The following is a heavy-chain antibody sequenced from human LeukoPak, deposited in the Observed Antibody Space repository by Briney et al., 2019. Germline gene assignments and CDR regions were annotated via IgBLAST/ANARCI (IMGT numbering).Heavy chain of an antibody. V-gene: IGHV1-69*04. CDR2: IIPILGIA. CDR1: GGTFSSYT. Sequence: ASVKVSCKASGGTFSSYTISWVRQAPGQGLEWMGRIIPILGIANYAQKFQGRVTITADKSTSTAYMELSSPRSEDTAVYYCARDRVVGGPDYWGQGTLVTVSS. CDR3: ARDRVVGGPDY. D-gene: IGHD1-26*01. J-gene: IGHJ4*02.